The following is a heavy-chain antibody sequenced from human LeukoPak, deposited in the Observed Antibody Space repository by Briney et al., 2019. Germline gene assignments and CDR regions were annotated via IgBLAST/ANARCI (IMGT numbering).Heavy chain of an antibody. CDR1: GYSFSSYG. CDR2: IYPRDGST. J-gene: IGHJ4*02. V-gene: IGHV1-46*01. Sequence: ASVKVSCKASGYSFSSYGISWVRQAPGQGLEWMGMIYPRDGSTSYAQKFQGRVTVTRDTSRSTVHMELSGLRSEDTAVYYCARDQEGFDYWGQGTLVTVSS. CDR3: ARDQEGFDY.